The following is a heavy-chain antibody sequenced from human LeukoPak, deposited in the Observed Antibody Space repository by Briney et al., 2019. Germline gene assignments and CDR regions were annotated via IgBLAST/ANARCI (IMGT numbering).Heavy chain of an antibody. V-gene: IGHV3-23*01. Sequence: GGSLRLSCAASGFTFSSYGMSWVRQAPGKGLEWVSAISGSGGSTYYADSVKGRFTISRDNSKNTLYLQMNSLRAEDTAVYYCAKARYYYDSSGPHWYFDLWGRGTLVTVSS. D-gene: IGHD3-22*01. J-gene: IGHJ2*01. CDR2: ISGSGGST. CDR1: GFTFSSYG. CDR3: AKARYYYDSSGPHWYFDL.